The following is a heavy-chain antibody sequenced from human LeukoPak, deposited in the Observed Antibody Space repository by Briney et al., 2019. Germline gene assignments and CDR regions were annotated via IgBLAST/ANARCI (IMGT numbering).Heavy chain of an antibody. V-gene: IGHV3-21*01. Sequence: GGSLRLSCAASGFTFSSYSMNWVRQAPGKGLEWVSSISSSSSYIYYADSVKGRFTISRDNAKNSLYPQMNSLRAEDTAVYYCARAAYCGGDCYSNYWGQGTLVTVSS. D-gene: IGHD2-21*02. CDR3: ARAAYCGGDCYSNY. J-gene: IGHJ4*02. CDR1: GFTFSSYS. CDR2: ISSSSSYI.